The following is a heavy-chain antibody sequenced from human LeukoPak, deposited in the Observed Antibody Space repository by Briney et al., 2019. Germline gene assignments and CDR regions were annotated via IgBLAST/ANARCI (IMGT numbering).Heavy chain of an antibody. Sequence: ASVKVSCKASGYSFPSYGISWVRQAPGQGPERVGWISPYNDNTNYAQKLQGRATLTTDTSTSTAYMELRSLRSDDTAVYYCARHFYGSGTYYHFDYWGQGTLVTVSS. CDR1: GYSFPSYG. J-gene: IGHJ4*02. CDR3: ARHFYGSGTYYHFDY. V-gene: IGHV1-18*01. D-gene: IGHD3-10*01. CDR2: ISPYNDNT.